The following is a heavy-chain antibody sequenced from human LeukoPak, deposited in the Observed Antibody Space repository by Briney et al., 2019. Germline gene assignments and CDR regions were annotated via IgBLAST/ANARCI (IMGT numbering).Heavy chain of an antibody. D-gene: IGHD3-22*01. CDR2: INHSGST. J-gene: IGHJ5*02. Sequence: SETLSLTCAVYGGSFSGYYWSWVRQPPGKGLEWIGEINHSGSTNYNPSPKSRVTISVDTSKNQFSLKLSSVTAADTAVYYCASDIIDSSGYYAGWFDPWGQGTLVTVSS. CDR3: ASDIIDSSGYYAGWFDP. CDR1: GGSFSGYY. V-gene: IGHV4-34*01.